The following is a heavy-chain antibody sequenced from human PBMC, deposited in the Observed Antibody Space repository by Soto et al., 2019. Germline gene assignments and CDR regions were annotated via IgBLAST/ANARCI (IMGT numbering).Heavy chain of an antibody. CDR1: GFTFSGHW. Sequence: EVQLVESGGDLVQPGGSLSLSCAASGFTFSGHWMHWVRQVPGKGLEWVSRINTDGGSSAYADSVKGRFAISRDNAKITLYLQMNGLRAEDTAVYYCAREAGYCSRTSCYRRAFDTWGQGTTVTVSS. V-gene: IGHV3-74*03. D-gene: IGHD2-2*01. CDR3: AREAGYCSRTSCYRRAFDT. CDR2: INTDGGSS. J-gene: IGHJ3*02.